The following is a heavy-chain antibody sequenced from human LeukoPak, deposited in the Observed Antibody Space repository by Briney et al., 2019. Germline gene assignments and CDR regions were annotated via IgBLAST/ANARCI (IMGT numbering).Heavy chain of an antibody. CDR2: IGGSGSST. CDR3: AKEGSTSWNYYFDY. Sequence: GGSLRLSCAASGFTFSSYAMSWVRQAPGKGLEWVSAIGGSGSSTYYADSVKGRFTVSRDNSKNTLYLQMNSLRAEDTAVYYCAKEGSTSWNYYFDYWGQGTLVTVSS. CDR1: GFTFSSYA. D-gene: IGHD2-2*01. J-gene: IGHJ4*02. V-gene: IGHV3-23*01.